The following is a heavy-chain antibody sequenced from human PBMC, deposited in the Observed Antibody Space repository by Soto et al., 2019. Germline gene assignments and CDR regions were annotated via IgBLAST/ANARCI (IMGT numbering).Heavy chain of an antibody. Sequence: QLQLQESGPGLVKPSETLSLTCTVSGDSISISSYYWGWVRQPPGKGLEWIGSIHYSGSTHYNPSLQSRVTISGDASKKQFSLKLGSVTAADTAMSSCASTKDETLYFDYWGQGNLVTVSS. V-gene: IGHV4-39*01. CDR3: ASTKDETLYFDY. D-gene: IGHD2-15*01. J-gene: IGHJ4*02. CDR2: IHYSGST. CDR1: GDSISISSYY.